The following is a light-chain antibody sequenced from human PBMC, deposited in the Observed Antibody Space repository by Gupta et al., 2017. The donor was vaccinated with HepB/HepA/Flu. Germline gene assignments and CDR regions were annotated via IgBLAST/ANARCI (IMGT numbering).Light chain of an antibody. CDR3: QSYATTNPNVG. V-gene: IGLV6-57*02. Sequence: NFMLTQPHSVSESPGKTVTISCTGSSGSIASNYVQWYQQRPGSAPTPVIYEYNQRPSGVPDRFSGSVDTSSNSASLTISGLKTEDEADYYWQSYATTNPNVGFGGGTKLTVL. CDR2: EYN. CDR1: SGSIASNY. J-gene: IGLJ3*02.